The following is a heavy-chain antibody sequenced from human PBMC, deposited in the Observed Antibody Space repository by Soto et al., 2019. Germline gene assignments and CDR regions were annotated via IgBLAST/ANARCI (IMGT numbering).Heavy chain of an antibody. Sequence: GGSLRLSCGASGFAFSSYGMHWFRQAPGKGLEWVAVISYDGSNKYYADSVKGRFTISRDNSKNTLYLQMNSLRAEDTAVYYCAKLLTQSAFDIWGQGTMVTVSS. J-gene: IGHJ3*02. CDR3: AKLLTQSAFDI. V-gene: IGHV3-30*18. CDR2: ISYDGSNK. CDR1: GFAFSSYG. D-gene: IGHD3-9*01.